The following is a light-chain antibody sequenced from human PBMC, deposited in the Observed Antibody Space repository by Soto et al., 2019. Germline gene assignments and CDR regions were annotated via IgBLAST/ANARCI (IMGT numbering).Light chain of an antibody. CDR3: QQYGKVPST. V-gene: IGKV3-20*01. Sequence: IMLTQSPCPQSLSPGERSTLACRASQSFXSNYVAWYHQKPGQAPGLRXASASTMAAGSPDRLSGSGSVTDFTLTISSLDPEDFAVYYCQQYGKVPSTFGQGTKVDIK. CDR1: QSFXSNY. CDR2: SAS. J-gene: IGKJ1*01.